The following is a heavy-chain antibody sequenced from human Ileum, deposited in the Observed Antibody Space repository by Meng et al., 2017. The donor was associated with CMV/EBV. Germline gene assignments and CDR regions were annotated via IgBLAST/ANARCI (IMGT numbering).Heavy chain of an antibody. Sequence: SETLSLTCTVTGASVSEYYCTWIRQSPGKGLKWLGYISYGDFTNYNPSLDSRVTISVDRSKNQCSLVLTSLSTADAATYYCARGSGYSIYDDWGQGTLVTVSS. D-gene: IGHD4-11*01. CDR1: GASVSEYY. V-gene: IGHV4-59*02. CDR2: ISYGDFT. J-gene: IGHJ4*02. CDR3: ARGSGYSIYDD.